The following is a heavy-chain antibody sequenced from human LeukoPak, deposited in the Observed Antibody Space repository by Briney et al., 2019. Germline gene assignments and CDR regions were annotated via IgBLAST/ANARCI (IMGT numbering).Heavy chain of an antibody. Sequence: GESLKISCQAFGYNFARSWIGWVRQMPEKGLEWMGDIYPHDSDTRYSPSFQGQVTISADKSISTAYLQWSSLKASDTAMYYCARLSCTSCYTRYFDYWGQGTLVTVSS. CDR1: GYNFARSW. CDR2: IYPHDSDT. D-gene: IGHD2-2*02. V-gene: IGHV5-51*01. J-gene: IGHJ4*02. CDR3: ARLSCTSCYTRYFDY.